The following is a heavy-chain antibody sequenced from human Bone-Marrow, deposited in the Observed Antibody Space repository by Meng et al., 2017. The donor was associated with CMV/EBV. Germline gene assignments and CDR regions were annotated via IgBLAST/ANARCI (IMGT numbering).Heavy chain of an antibody. J-gene: IGHJ6*02. CDR2: IYYSGST. CDR1: GGSISSYY. Sequence: SETLSLTCTVSGGSISSYYWSWIQQPPGKGLEWIGYIYYSGSTNYNPSLKSRVTISVDTSKNQFSLKLSSVTAADTAVYYCARPNPQRYYDFWSGYPTYYYHGMDVWGQGTTVTVSS. D-gene: IGHD3-3*01. V-gene: IGHV4-59*01. CDR3: ARPNPQRYYDFWSGYPTYYYHGMDV.